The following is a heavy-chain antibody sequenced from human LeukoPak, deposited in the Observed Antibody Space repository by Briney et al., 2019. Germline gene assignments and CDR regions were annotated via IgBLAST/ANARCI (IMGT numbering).Heavy chain of an antibody. V-gene: IGHV4-34*01. J-gene: IGHJ2*01. CDR1: GGSFSGYY. CDR3: AREGIVVVTDPYWYFDL. CDR2: INHSGST. Sequence: PSETLSLTCAVYGGSFSGYYWSWIRQPPGKGLEWIGEINHSGSTNYNPSLKSRVTISVDTSKNQFSLKLSSVTAADTAVYYCAREGIVVVTDPYWYFDLWGRGTLVTVSS. D-gene: IGHD2-21*02.